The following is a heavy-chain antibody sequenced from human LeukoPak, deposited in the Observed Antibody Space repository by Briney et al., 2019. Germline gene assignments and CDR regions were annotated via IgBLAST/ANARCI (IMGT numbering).Heavy chain of an antibody. V-gene: IGHV4-30-4*08. CDR3: ASVSVVVVPAADAVVYFDY. CDR1: GGSISSGDYY. J-gene: IGHJ4*02. Sequence: PSETLSLTCTVSGGSISSGDYYWSWIRQPPGKGLEWIGYIYYSGSTYYNPSLKSRVTISVDTSKNQFSLKLSSVTAADTAVYYCASVSVVVVPAADAVVYFDYWGQGTLVTVSS. D-gene: IGHD2-2*01. CDR2: IYYSGST.